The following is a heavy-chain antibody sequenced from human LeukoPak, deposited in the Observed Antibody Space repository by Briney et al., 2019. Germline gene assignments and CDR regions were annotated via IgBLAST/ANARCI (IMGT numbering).Heavy chain of an antibody. Sequence: AASVKVSCEASGYTFTSYDINWVRQATGQGLEWMGWMNPNSGNTGYAQKFRGRVTMTRNTSISTAYMELSSLRSEDTAVYYCARRTKRFLEWLPEYYFDYWGQGTLVTVSS. D-gene: IGHD3-3*01. CDR2: MNPNSGNT. V-gene: IGHV1-8*01. J-gene: IGHJ4*02. CDR1: GYTFTSYD. CDR3: ARRTKRFLEWLPEYYFDY.